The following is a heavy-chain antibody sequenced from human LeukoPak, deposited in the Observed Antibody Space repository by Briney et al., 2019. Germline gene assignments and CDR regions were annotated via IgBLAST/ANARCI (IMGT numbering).Heavy chain of an antibody. CDR3: ARVHSSSAYYFDH. D-gene: IGHD6-6*01. Sequence: GGSLRLSCAASGFTFSSYNMNWVRQAPGKGLEWVSSISSSNTYIYYADSVKGRFTISRDNAKNSLFLQMNSLRAEDTAVYYCARVHSSSAYYFDHWGQGTLVTVSS. J-gene: IGHJ4*02. CDR1: GFTFSSYN. CDR2: ISSSNTYI. V-gene: IGHV3-21*04.